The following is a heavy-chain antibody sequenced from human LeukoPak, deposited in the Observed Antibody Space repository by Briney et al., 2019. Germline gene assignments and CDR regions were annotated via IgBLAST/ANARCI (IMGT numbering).Heavy chain of an antibody. V-gene: IGHV3-74*01. D-gene: IGHD6-13*01. CDR1: GFTFSSYW. CDR3: AREGMGSSSWYQYYYYMDV. Sequence: GGSLRLSCAASGFTFSSYWMHWVRHAPGKGLVWVSRINSDGSSTSCADSVKGRFTISRDNAKNTLYLQMNSLRAEDTAVYYCAREGMGSSSWYQYYYYMDVWGKGTTVTVSS. CDR2: INSDGSST. J-gene: IGHJ6*03.